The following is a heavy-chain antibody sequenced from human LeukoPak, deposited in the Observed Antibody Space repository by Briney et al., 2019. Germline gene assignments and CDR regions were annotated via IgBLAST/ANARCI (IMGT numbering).Heavy chain of an antibody. D-gene: IGHD5-12*01. CDR1: GGTFSSYA. CDR3: ARGADSGYEPAYYFDY. V-gene: IGHV1-69*05. Sequence: GASVTVSFKASGGTFSSYAISWVRQAPGQGREWMGGIIPIFGTANYAQKFQGRVTITTDESTSTAYMELSSLRSEDTAVYYCARGADSGYEPAYYFDYWGQGTLVTVSS. CDR2: IIPIFGTA. J-gene: IGHJ4*02.